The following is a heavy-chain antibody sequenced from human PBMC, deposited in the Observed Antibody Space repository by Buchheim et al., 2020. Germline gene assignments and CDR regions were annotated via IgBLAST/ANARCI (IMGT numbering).Heavy chain of an antibody. V-gene: IGHV4-30-4*01. CDR2: IYYTGNT. J-gene: IGHJ4*02. D-gene: IGHD3-22*01. CDR3: ARLGYYDSSGYYVDY. CDR1: GGSISSGDYY. Sequence: QVQPQESGPGLVKPSQTLSLTCTVSGGSISSGDYYWSWIRQPPGKGLEWIGYIYYTGNTYYNPSLKSRVPISVEQYKNQSSLKLSSVTAADTAVYYCARLGYYDSSGYYVDYWGLGTL.